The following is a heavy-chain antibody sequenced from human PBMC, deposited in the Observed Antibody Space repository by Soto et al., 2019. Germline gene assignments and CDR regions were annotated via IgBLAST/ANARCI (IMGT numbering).Heavy chain of an antibody. J-gene: IGHJ6*02. CDR3: AKDLSSRVYYYCGMDV. CDR2: ISWNSGSI. D-gene: IGHD6-13*01. V-gene: IGHV3-9*01. CDR1: GFTFSSYA. Sequence: GGSLRLSCAASGFTFSSYAMSWVRQAPGKGLEWVSGISWNSGSIGYADSVKGRFTISRDNAKNSLYLQMNSLRAEDTALYYCAKDLSSRVYYYCGMDVWGQGTTVTVSS.